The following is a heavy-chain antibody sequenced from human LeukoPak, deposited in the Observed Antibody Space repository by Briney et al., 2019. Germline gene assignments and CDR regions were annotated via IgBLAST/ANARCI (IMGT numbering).Heavy chain of an antibody. D-gene: IGHD6-6*01. CDR2: INPKSGDT. Sequence: ASVKVSCKASGYSFNVYYMHWLRQVPGQGLEWMGWINPKSGDTKYAQKFQGRVTMTRDTSLNTAYMDLSRLRSDDTAVYYCARDRRHSVDYWGQGTLVTVSS. J-gene: IGHJ4*02. CDR1: GYSFNVYY. CDR3: ARDRRHSVDY. V-gene: IGHV1-2*02.